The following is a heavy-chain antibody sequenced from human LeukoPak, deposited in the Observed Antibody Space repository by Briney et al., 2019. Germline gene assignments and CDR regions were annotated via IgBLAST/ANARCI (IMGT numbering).Heavy chain of an antibody. Sequence: ASVKVSCKASGYTFTSYGISWVRQAPGQGLEWMGWISAYNGNTNYAQKLQGRVTMTTDTSTSTAYMELRSLRSDDTAVYYCARGIAAAGMDTYDAFDIWGQGTMVTVSS. CDR3: ARGIAAAGMDTYDAFDI. CDR1: GYTFTSYG. D-gene: IGHD6-13*01. CDR2: ISAYNGNT. V-gene: IGHV1-18*01. J-gene: IGHJ3*02.